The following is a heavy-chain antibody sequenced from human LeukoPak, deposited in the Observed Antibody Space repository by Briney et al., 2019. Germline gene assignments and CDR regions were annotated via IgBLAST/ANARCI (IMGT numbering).Heavy chain of an antibody. CDR2: ISGTGGST. CDR1: GLAFTNYA. J-gene: IGHJ5*02. CDR3: AKVLDSSGYYPSDR. Sequence: GGSLRLSCAASGLAFTNYAMTWVRQAPGEGLEWVSTISGTGGSTYYAPSLKGRPTVSRDNSKNTLYLRLSSLRAGDTAVYYCAKVLDSSGYYPSDRWGQGTLVIVSS. D-gene: IGHD3-22*01. V-gene: IGHV3-23*01.